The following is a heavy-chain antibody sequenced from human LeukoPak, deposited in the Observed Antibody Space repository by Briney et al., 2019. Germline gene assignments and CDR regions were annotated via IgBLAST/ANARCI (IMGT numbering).Heavy chain of an antibody. D-gene: IGHD4-11*01. CDR1: GGTFSSYA. Sequence: SVKVSCKASGGTFSSYAISWVRQAPGQGLEWMGRIIPILAIANYAKKCQGRVTITADKSTSTDYMELSSLRSEDTAVYYCARERYSNFYYYYGMDVWGQGTTVTVSS. J-gene: IGHJ6*02. CDR3: ARERYSNFYYYYGMDV. V-gene: IGHV1-69*04. CDR2: IIPILAIA.